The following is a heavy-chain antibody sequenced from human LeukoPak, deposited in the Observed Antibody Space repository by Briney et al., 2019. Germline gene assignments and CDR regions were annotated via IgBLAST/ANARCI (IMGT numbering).Heavy chain of an antibody. V-gene: IGHV4-59*08. CDR2: IYYSGST. CDR3: ASNYYGSGSLDY. Sequence: SETLSLTCAVYGGSFTDYYWSWIRQPPGKGLEWIGYIYYSGSTNYSPSLKSRVTISVDTSKNQFSLKLSSVTAADTAVYYCASNYYGSGSLDYWGQGNLVTVSS. D-gene: IGHD3-10*01. CDR1: GGSFTDYY. J-gene: IGHJ4*02.